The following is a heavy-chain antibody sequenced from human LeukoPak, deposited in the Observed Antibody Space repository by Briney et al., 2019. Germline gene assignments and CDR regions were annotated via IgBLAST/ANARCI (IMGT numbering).Heavy chain of an antibody. CDR1: GGSISSGDYS. CDR3: ARDSTYYYGSGSHPGY. V-gene: IGHV4-30-4*01. J-gene: IGHJ4*02. Sequence: SETLSLTCTVSGGSISSGDYSWSWIRQPPGKGLEWIGYIYYSGSTYYNPSLKSRVTISVDTSKNQFSLKLSSVTAADTAVYYCARDSTYYYGSGSHPGYWGQGTLVTVSS. CDR2: IYYSGST. D-gene: IGHD3-10*01.